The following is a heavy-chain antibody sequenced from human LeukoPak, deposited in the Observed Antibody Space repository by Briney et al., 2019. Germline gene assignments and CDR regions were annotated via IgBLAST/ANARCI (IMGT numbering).Heavy chain of an antibody. CDR1: GFTFSSYS. D-gene: IGHD3-9*01. CDR2: ISSSSSYI. Sequence: PGGSLRLSCAASGFTFSSYSMNWVRQVPGKGLECVSSISSSSSYIYYADSVKGRFTISRDNAKNSLYLQMNSLRAEDTAVYYCARAYYDILTGPERIFDYWGQGTLVTVSS. V-gene: IGHV3-21*01. J-gene: IGHJ4*02. CDR3: ARAYYDILTGPERIFDY.